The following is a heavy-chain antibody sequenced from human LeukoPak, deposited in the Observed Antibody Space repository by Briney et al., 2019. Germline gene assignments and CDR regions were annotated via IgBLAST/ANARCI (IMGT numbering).Heavy chain of an antibody. CDR2: ISGTSSTI. V-gene: IGHV3-48*01. D-gene: IGHD6-19*01. CDR1: GFSFSTYA. Sequence: GGSLRLSCAASGFSFSTYAMNWVRQAPGKGPEWVSYISGTSSTIHYADSVKGRFTISRDNGKNSMFPQMNSLRAEDTAVYYCARDLRIAVAGTHYFDYWGQGTLVTVSS. J-gene: IGHJ4*02. CDR3: ARDLRIAVAGTHYFDY.